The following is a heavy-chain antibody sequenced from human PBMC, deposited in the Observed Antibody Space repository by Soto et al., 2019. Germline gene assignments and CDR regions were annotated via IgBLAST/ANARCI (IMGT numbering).Heavy chain of an antibody. J-gene: IGHJ4*02. CDR2: INPSGGST. D-gene: IGHD3-22*01. CDR3: ARGEVNYYVSSGYGGYVY. CDR1: GYTFTSYY. Sequence: QVQLVQSGAEVKKPGASVKVSCKASGYTFTSYYMHWVRQAPGQGLEWMGIINPSGGSTSYAQKFQGRVTMTRDTSTSTVYMELSSLRSEDTAVYYCARGEVNYYVSSGYGGYVYWGQGTLVTVSS. V-gene: IGHV1-46*01.